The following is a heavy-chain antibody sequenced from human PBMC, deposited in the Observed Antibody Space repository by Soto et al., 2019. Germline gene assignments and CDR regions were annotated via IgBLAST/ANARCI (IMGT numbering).Heavy chain of an antibody. CDR3: ARDRPVSSSSRGQLYYYYYGMDV. CDR2: INPSGGST. Sequence: ASVKLSCKASGYTFTSYYMHWVRQAPGQGLEWMGIINPSGGSTSYAQKFQGRVTMTRDTSTSTVYMELSSLRSEDTAVYYCARDRPVSSSSRGQLYYYYYGMDVWGQGTTVTVSS. D-gene: IGHD6-6*01. CDR1: GYTFTSYY. J-gene: IGHJ6*02. V-gene: IGHV1-46*01.